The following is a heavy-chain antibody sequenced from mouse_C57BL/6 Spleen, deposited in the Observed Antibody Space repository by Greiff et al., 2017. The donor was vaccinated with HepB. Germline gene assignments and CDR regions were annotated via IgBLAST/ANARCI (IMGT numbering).Heavy chain of an antibody. D-gene: IGHD2-3*01. V-gene: IGHV2-6-1*01. J-gene: IGHJ4*01. CDR2: IWSDGST. CDR3: ARQGLYDGYYRDYAMDY. Sequence: QVQLKESGPGLVAPSQSLSITCTVSGFSLTSYGVHWVRQPPGKGLEWLVVIWSDGSTTYNSALKSRLSISKDNSKSQVFLKMNSLQTDDTAMYYCARQGLYDGYYRDYAMDYWGQGTSVTVSS. CDR1: GFSLTSYG.